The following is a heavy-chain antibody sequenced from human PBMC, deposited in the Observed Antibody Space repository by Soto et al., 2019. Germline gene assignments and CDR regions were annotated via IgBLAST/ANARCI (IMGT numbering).Heavy chain of an antibody. V-gene: IGHV3-15*01. Sequence: GGSLRLSCAASGLAFSNAGRSWVRQAPGKGLEWVGRIKSKTDGGTTDYAAPVKGRFTLSRDDSKNTLYLQMNSLKTEDTAVYYCTNLYYDILTGHIDYWGQGT. CDR3: TNLYYDILTGHIDY. D-gene: IGHD3-9*01. J-gene: IGHJ4*02. CDR1: GLAFSNAG. CDR2: IKSKTDGGTT.